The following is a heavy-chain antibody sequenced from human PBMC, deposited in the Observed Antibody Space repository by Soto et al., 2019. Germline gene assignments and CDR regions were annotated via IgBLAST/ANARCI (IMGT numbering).Heavy chain of an antibody. CDR1: GGSIRSGDYY. CDR2: IYYSGST. J-gene: IGHJ5*02. CDR3: ARGPNYYNSARGWFDP. Sequence: PSETLSLTCTVSGGSIRSGDYYWSWIRQPPGKGLEWIGYIYYSGSTYYNPSLKSRVTISVDTSKNQFSLKISSVTAADTAVYYCARGPNYYNSARGWFDPWGQGTLVTVSS. V-gene: IGHV4-30-4*01. D-gene: IGHD3-10*01.